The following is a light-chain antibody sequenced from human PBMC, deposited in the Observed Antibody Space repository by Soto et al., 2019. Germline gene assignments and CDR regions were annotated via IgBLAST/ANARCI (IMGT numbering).Light chain of an antibody. V-gene: IGKV3-20*01. CDR1: QSVSSSY. CDR3: KKYGTSLWT. J-gene: IGKJ1*01. CDR2: GAS. Sequence: EIVLTQSPGTLSLSPGERATLSCRASQSVSSSYLAWYQQKPGQAPRLLIYGASSRATGIPDRFSGSGSGKDFPLTISRLEPEDFAVYYCKKYGTSLWTFGKGTKGE.